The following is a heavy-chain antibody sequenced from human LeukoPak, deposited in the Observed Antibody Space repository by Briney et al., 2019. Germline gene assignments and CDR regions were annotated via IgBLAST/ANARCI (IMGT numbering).Heavy chain of an antibody. CDR3: ATYGSGSDLDY. J-gene: IGHJ4*02. CDR2: ISSSGYYI. CDR1: GFTFSKYN. D-gene: IGHD3-10*01. Sequence: PGGSLRLSCAASGFTFSKYNMNWVRQAPGKGLEWVSSISSSGYYIYYADSVKGRFTISRDNAKNSLYLQMNSLRVEDTAVYYCATYGSGSDLDYWGQGTLVTVSS. V-gene: IGHV3-21*01.